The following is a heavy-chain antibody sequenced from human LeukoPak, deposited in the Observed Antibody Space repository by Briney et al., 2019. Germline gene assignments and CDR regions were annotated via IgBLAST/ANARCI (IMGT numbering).Heavy chain of an antibody. V-gene: IGHV4-38-2*02. Sequence: SETLSLTCAVSGYSTSSGYYWGWIRQPPGKGLEWIGSIYHSGSTYYNPSLKSRVTISVDTSKNQFSLKLSSVTAADTAVYYCVRESGSSGLDYWGQGTLVTVSS. D-gene: IGHD6-19*01. CDR1: GYSTSSGYY. CDR3: VRESGSSGLDY. CDR2: IYHSGST. J-gene: IGHJ4*02.